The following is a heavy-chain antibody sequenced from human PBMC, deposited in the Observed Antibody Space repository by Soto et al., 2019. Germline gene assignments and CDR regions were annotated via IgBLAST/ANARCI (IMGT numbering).Heavy chain of an antibody. Sequence: SETLSLTCTVSGGSISSYYWSWIRQPPGKGLEWIGYIYYSGSTNYNPSLKSRVTTSVDTSKNQFSLKLSSVTAADTAVYYCARGGEGRGAFDIWGQGTMVTVSS. CDR3: ARGGEGRGAFDI. CDR2: IYYSGST. CDR1: GGSISSYY. J-gene: IGHJ3*02. D-gene: IGHD7-27*01. V-gene: IGHV4-59*01.